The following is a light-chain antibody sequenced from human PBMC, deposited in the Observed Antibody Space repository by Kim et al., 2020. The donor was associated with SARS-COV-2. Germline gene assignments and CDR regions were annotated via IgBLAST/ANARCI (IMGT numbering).Light chain of an antibody. Sequence: DIQMTQSPSTLSASVGDRVTITCRASQTISNWLAWYQQKPGKAPKLLIYDASTLVRGVPSRFSGSGSGTEFTLTIGDLQSDDYATYYGQQYNRYWAFGQGTKVDIK. CDR1: QTISNW. J-gene: IGKJ1*01. CDR3: QQYNRYWA. V-gene: IGKV1-5*01. CDR2: DAS.